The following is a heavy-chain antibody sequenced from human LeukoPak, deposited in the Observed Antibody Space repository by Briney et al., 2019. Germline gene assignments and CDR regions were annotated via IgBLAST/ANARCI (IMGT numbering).Heavy chain of an antibody. CDR1: GYTFTRYY. CDR3: ARAPDNYGIDDY. D-gene: IGHD5-18*01. V-gene: IGHV1-46*04. J-gene: IGHJ4*02. CDR2: INPSAGST. Sequence: ASVKVSCKASGYTFTRYYVHWVRQAPGQGLEWMGIINPSAGSTSYAPKLQGRVTLTRDTSTSTVYMELSSLGYEDTAIYYCARAPDNYGIDDYWGQGTLLTVSS.